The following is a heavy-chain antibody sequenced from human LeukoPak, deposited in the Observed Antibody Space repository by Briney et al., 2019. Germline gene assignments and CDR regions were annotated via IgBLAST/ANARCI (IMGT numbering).Heavy chain of an antibody. CDR2: ISYDGSNK. D-gene: IGHD2-21*02. CDR3: AKVRLAYCGGDCSFDP. J-gene: IGHJ5*02. CDR1: GFTFSNYA. Sequence: GGSLRLSCAASGFTFSNYAMHRVRQAPGKGLEWVAVISYDGSNKYYADSVQGRFTISRDSSRNTLYLQMNSLRAEDTAVYYCAKVRLAYCGGDCSFDPWGQGTLVTVSS. V-gene: IGHV3-30*18.